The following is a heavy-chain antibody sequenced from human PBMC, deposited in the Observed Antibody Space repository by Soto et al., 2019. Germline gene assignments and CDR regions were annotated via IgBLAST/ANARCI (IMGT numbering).Heavy chain of an antibody. CDR2: INPNSGGT. J-gene: IGHJ5*02. CDR3: ARDPSRGGAWFDP. CDR1: GYTFTGYY. Sequence: QVQLVQSGAEVKKPGASVKVSCKASGYTFTGYYMHWVRQAPGQGLEWMGWINPNSGGTNYAQKFQGWVTMTRDTSISTAYMELSRLRPDDTAVYYCARDPSRGGAWFDPWGQGTLVTVSS. D-gene: IGHD3-16*01. V-gene: IGHV1-2*04.